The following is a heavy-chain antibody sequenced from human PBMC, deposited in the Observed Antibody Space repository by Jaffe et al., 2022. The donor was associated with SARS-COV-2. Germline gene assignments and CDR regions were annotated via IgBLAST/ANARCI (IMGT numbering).Heavy chain of an antibody. D-gene: IGHD2-21*02. CDR3: AKYCTGDCSVRMFDP. Sequence: EVQLLESGGGLVQPGGSLTLSCAASGFTFSRFAMAWVRQAPEKGLEWVSTITDSGGVTYYTDSVKGRFTISRDNFKNTLYLQMKSLRAEDTALYYCAKYCTGDCSVRMFDPWGQGTLVTVSS. V-gene: IGHV3-23*01. CDR1: GFTFSRFA. J-gene: IGHJ5*02. CDR2: ITDSGGVT.